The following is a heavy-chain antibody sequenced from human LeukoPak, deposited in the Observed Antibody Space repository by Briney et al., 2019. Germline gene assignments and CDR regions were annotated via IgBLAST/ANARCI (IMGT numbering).Heavy chain of an antibody. CDR3: ARHYCSGGSCYFDY. J-gene: IGHJ4*02. D-gene: IGHD2-15*01. Sequence: SETLSLTCTVSGGSISSSSYYWGWIRQPPGKRLEWIGSIYYSGSTYYNPSLKSRVTISVDTYKNQFSLKLSSVTAADTAVYYCARHYCSGGSCYFDYWGQGTLVTVSS. CDR2: IYYSGST. V-gene: IGHV4-39*01. CDR1: GGSISSSSYY.